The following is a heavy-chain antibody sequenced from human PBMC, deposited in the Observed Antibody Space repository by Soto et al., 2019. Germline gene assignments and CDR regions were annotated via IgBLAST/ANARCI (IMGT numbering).Heavy chain of an antibody. CDR1: GGTFSSYA. J-gene: IGHJ4*02. CDR3: ARVGTYCGGDCYSTPYYFDY. D-gene: IGHD2-21*02. CDR2: IIPIFGTA. V-gene: IGHV1-69*13. Sequence: SVKVSCKASGGTFSSYAISWVRQAPGQGLEWMGGIIPIFGTANYAQKFQGRVTITADESTSTAYMELSSLRSEDTAVYYCARVGTYCGGDCYSTPYYFDYWGQGTLVTVSS.